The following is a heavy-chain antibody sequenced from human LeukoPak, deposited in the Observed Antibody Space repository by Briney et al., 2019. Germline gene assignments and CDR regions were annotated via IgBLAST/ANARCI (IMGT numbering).Heavy chain of an antibody. CDR3: AKDRGPVLRYFDWFLDAFDI. V-gene: IGHV3-23*01. CDR2: LSGTGDIT. D-gene: IGHD3-9*01. CDR1: GFTFSNYA. J-gene: IGHJ3*02. Sequence: GGSLRLSCAASGFTFSNYAMSWVRQAPGKGLEWVSGLSGTGDITYYADSVKGRFTISRDNSKNTLYLQMNSLRAEDTAGYYCAKDRGPVLRYFDWFLDAFDIWGQGTMVTVSS.